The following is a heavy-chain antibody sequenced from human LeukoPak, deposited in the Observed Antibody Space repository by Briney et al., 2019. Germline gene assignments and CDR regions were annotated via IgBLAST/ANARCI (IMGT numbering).Heavy chain of an antibody. V-gene: IGHV4-4*02. D-gene: IGHD6-13*01. CDR2: IYHSGST. J-gene: IGHJ5*02. CDR3: ARVGIAAAGPSSGNWFDP. Sequence: SETLSLTCAVSGGSISSSNWWSWVRQPPGKGLEWIGEIYHSGSTNYNPSLKSRVTISVDKSKNQFSLKLSSVTAADTAVYYCARVGIAAAGPSSGNWFDPWGQGTLVTVSS. CDR1: GGSISSSNW.